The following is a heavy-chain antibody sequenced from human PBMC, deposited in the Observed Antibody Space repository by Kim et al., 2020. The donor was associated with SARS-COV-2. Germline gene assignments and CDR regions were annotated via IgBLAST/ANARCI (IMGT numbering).Heavy chain of an antibody. CDR3: ARILGDIVAGDV. D-gene: IGHD2-15*01. CDR2: K. V-gene: IGHV2-70*01. J-gene: IGHJ6*04. Sequence: KYYSKSLKTRLTISKDTSNNQVVLTMTNMDPVDTATYYCARILGDIVAGDVWGKGTTVTVSS.